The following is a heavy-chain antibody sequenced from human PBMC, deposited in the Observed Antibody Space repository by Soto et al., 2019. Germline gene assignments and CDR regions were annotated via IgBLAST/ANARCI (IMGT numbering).Heavy chain of an antibody. D-gene: IGHD2-21*02. CDR2: IYHSGST. CDR3: AKHCGGDCYSDDAFDI. J-gene: IGHJ3*02. CDR1: GDSISSYY. V-gene: IGHV4-59*01. Sequence: QVQLQESGPGLVKPSETLSLTCTVSGDSISSYYWSWIRQPPGKGLEWIGYIYHSGSTNYNPSLKSRVTISVDTSKNQFSLKLSSVTAADTAVYYCAKHCGGDCYSDDAFDIWGQGTMVTVSS.